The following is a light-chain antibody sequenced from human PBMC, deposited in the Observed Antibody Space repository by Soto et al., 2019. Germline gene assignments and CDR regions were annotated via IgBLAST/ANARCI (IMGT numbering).Light chain of an antibody. V-gene: IGLV2-11*01. J-gene: IGLJ1*01. CDR3: CSYGGSFYV. CDR1: SSDVGGYNY. Sequence: QSALTQPHSVSGSPGQSVAISCSVTSSDVGGYNYVSWYQQHPGKAPKLIIFDVNKRPSGVPDRFSGSKSGSTASLTISGLQAEDEADYYCCSYGGSFYVVGTGTKLTVL. CDR2: DVN.